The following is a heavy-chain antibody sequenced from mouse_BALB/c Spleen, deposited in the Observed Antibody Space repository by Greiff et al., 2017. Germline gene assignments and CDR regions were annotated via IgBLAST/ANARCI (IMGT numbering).Heavy chain of an antibody. CDR1: GYTFTSYW. V-gene: IGHV1-69*02. Sequence: QVQLQQPGAELVKPGASVKLSCKASGYTFTSYWMHWVKQRPGQGLEWIGEIDPSDSYTNYNQKFKGKATLTVDKSSSTAYMQLSSLTSEDSAVYYCARLMMSGYWGQGTTLTVSS. J-gene: IGHJ2*01. CDR2: IDPSDSYT. D-gene: IGHD2-3*01. CDR3: ARLMMSGY.